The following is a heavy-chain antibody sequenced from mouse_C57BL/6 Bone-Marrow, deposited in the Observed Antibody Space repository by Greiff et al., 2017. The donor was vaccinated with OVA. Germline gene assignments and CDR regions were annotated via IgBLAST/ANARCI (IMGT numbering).Heavy chain of an antibody. CDR1: GFSFTGYY. D-gene: IGHD1-1*01. V-gene: IGHV1-42*01. Sequence: EVQLVESGTELVKPGASVKISCKASGFSFTGYYMNWVKQSPEKSLEWIGEINPSTGGTTYNQKFKPKATLTVDKSSSTAYMQLKSLTSEDSAVYYCARITTVPFYAMDYWGQGASVTVSS. J-gene: IGHJ4*01. CDR2: INPSTGGT. CDR3: ARITTVPFYAMDY.